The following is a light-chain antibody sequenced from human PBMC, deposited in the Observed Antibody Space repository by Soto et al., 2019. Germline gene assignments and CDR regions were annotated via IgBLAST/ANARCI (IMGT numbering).Light chain of an antibody. CDR2: EVS. Sequence: QSALTQPASVSGSPGQSITISCTGTSSDVGGYQYVSWYQQHPGKAPILMIYEVSNRPSGVSNRFSGSKSGNTASLTIYGLQAEDEADYYCSSYSSSSTLVVFGGGTKLTVL. CDR3: SSYSSSSTLVV. V-gene: IGLV2-14*01. J-gene: IGLJ2*01. CDR1: SSDVGGYQY.